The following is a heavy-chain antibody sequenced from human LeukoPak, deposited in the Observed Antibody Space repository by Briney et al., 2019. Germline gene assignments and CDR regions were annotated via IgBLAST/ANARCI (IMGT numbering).Heavy chain of an antibody. CDR2: ISWNSGNI. V-gene: IGHV3-9*03. D-gene: IGHD3-22*01. Sequence: PGGSLRLSCAASGFTFDDYAMHWVRQAPGKGLEWVSGISWNSGNIGYADSVKGRFSISRVNAKNSLYLQMNSLRAEDMALYYCAKGATYYYGSSAHLDYWGQGTLVTVSS. CDR1: GFTFDDYA. CDR3: AKGATYYYGSSAHLDY. J-gene: IGHJ4*02.